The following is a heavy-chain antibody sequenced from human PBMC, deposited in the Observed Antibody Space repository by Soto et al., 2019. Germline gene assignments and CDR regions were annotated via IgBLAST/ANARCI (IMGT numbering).Heavy chain of an antibody. CDR3: ASDSHRGGGNCPMGGFDR. Sequence: PXESLKIYLRDSGYGFSIHWFGWLRQMPGKGLEWVGIIYPGNSDTMYSPSFQGQVTISADTALSTTYLQWDTLKQSDTAMYFCASDSHRGGGNCPMGGFDRWGQGTMVTFSS. J-gene: IGHJ3*02. V-gene: IGHV5-51*01. CDR1: GYGFSIHW. CDR2: IYPGNSDT. D-gene: IGHD2-15*01.